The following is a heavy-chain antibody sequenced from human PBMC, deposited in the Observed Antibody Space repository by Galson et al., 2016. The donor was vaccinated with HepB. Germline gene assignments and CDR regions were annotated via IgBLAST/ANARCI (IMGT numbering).Heavy chain of an antibody. D-gene: IGHD5-18*01. CDR1: GFPFSGYS. J-gene: IGHJ6*02. CDR3: ARGLDATMGGGWHYGMDV. CDR2: ITANGATT. V-gene: IGHV3-23*01. Sequence: SLRLSCAASGFPFSGYSMTWVRQAPGKGLEWVSTITANGATTYYSDSVKGRATVSRDNSKNTVSLQMNGLRAEDTAVYYCARGLDATMGGGWHYGMDVWGQGTTVTVSS.